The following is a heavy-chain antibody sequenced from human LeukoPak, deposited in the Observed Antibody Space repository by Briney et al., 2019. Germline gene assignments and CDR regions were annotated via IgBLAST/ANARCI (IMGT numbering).Heavy chain of an antibody. V-gene: IGHV3-11*05. CDR1: GFTFSDYY. D-gene: IGHD2-21*02. CDR2: ISSSGTHT. CDR3: ARVLEVVVTATTFDF. Sequence: GGSLRLSCAAYGFTFSDYYMSWIRQAPGKGLEWVSYISSSGTHTNYADSVKGRFTISRDNAKNSLYLQMDSLRADDTAFYYCARVLEVVVTATTFDFWGQGTLVAVSS. J-gene: IGHJ4*02.